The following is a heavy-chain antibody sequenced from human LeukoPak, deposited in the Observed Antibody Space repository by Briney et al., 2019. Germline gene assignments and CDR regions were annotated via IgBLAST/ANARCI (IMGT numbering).Heavy chain of an antibody. CDR1: GFPFSRYW. D-gene: IGHD1-1*01. CDR3: TTTTTRGY. V-gene: IGHV3-74*01. Sequence: GGSLRLSCAASGFPFSRYWMNWVRQAPGKGLVGVSRIDRDGGITNYADSVKGRFTISRDNAKNTVYLQLDSLRVEDTGVYYCTTTTTRGYWGQGTLVTVSS. J-gene: IGHJ4*02. CDR2: IDRDGGIT.